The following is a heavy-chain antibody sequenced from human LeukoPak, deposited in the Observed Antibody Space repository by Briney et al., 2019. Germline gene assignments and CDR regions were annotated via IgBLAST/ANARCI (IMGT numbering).Heavy chain of an antibody. CDR3: ARGPVVVVPAARKSWSAFDI. CDR1: GGSFSGYY. Sequence: SETLSLTCAVYGGSFSGYYWSWIRQPPGKGLEWIGEINHSGSTNYNPSLKSRVTISVDTSKNQFSLKLSSVTAADTAVYYCARGPVVVVPAARKSWSAFDIWGQGTMVTVSS. D-gene: IGHD2-2*01. CDR2: INHSGST. J-gene: IGHJ3*02. V-gene: IGHV4-34*01.